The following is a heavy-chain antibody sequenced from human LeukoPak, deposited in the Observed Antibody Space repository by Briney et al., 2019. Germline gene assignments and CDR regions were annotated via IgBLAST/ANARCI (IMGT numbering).Heavy chain of an antibody. V-gene: IGHV4-59*01. CDR3: ARTLITMVRGVISTPLDY. CDR1: GGSISSYY. Sequence: PSETLSLTCTVSGGSISSYYWSWIRQPPGKGLEWIGYIYYSGSTNYNPSLKSRVTISVDTSKNQFSLKLSSVTAADTAVYYCARTLITMVRGVISTPLDYWGQGTLVTVSS. J-gene: IGHJ4*02. CDR2: IYYSGST. D-gene: IGHD3-10*01.